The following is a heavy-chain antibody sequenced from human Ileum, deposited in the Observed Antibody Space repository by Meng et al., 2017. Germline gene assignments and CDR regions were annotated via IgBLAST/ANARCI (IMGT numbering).Heavy chain of an antibody. CDR1: GFTFTNAW. D-gene: IGHD3-10*01. CDR2: IKSKADDGTT. J-gene: IGHJ4*02. V-gene: IGHV3-15*01. Sequence: EVQLVESGGGLAQLGGSLRLSCVASGFTFTNAWMNWVRQAPGKGLEWVGRIKSKADDGTTDYAAPVKGRFTISRDKSKDTVYLQMNTLKTEDTAVYYCVKESFEYYSGLGSYDYWGQGTLVTVSS. CDR3: VKESFEYYSGLGSYDY.